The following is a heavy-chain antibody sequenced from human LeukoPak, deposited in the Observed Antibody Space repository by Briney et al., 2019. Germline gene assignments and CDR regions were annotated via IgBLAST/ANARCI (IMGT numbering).Heavy chain of an antibody. J-gene: IGHJ4*02. CDR2: ISSSSSSI. CDR3: ARAGIVEMATTSDY. D-gene: IGHD5-24*01. Sequence: GGSLRLSCAASGFTFSTYSMNWVRQAPGKGLEWVSYISSSSSSIYYADSVKGRFIISRDNAKNSLYLQMNSLRAEDTAVYYCARAGIVEMATTSDYWGQGTLVTVSS. V-gene: IGHV3-48*01. CDR1: GFTFSTYS.